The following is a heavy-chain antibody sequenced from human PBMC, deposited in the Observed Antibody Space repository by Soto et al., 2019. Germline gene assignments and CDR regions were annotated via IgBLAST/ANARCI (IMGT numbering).Heavy chain of an antibody. Sequence: ASVKVSCKASGYTFTGYYMHWVRQAPGQGLEWMGWINPNSGGTNYAQKFQGWVTMTRDTSISTAYMELSRLRSDDTAVYYCARDGEEYDILTWKGGYYYGMDVWGQGTTVTVSS. CDR3: ARDGEEYDILTWKGGYYYGMDV. D-gene: IGHD3-9*01. CDR2: INPNSGGT. V-gene: IGHV1-2*04. J-gene: IGHJ6*02. CDR1: GYTFTGYY.